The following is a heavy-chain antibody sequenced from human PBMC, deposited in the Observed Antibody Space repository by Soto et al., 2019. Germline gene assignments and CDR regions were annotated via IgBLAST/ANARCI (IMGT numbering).Heavy chain of an antibody. CDR1: GGFVTSGSYY. D-gene: IGHD1-1*01. CDR3: ARVDRGTATTVVDAFDI. Sequence: QVQLQQWGAGLLKPSETLSLTCAVYGGFVTSGSYYWSWIRQPPGKGLEWIGEMSHSGGTHFNPSLKMLVTISVDRSKNQFTLKMSSVTAAYAALYYCARVDRGTATTVVDAFDIWGPGTMVTVSS. CDR2: MSHSGGT. V-gene: IGHV4-34*01. J-gene: IGHJ3*02.